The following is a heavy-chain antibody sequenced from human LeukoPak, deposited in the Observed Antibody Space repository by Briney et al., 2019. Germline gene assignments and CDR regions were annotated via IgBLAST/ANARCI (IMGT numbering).Heavy chain of an antibody. CDR2: IKQDGSVI. D-gene: IGHD3-10*01. V-gene: IGHV3-7*04. Sequence: GGSLRLSCAASGFNFNSYWMSWVRQAPGKGLECVANIKQDGSVIYFVDSVKGRFTISRDNAKSSLYLQMNSLRGEDTAVYYCARARYGSGGYFFDFWGQGTLVTVSS. CDR3: ARARYGSGGYFFDF. CDR1: GFNFNSYW. J-gene: IGHJ4*02.